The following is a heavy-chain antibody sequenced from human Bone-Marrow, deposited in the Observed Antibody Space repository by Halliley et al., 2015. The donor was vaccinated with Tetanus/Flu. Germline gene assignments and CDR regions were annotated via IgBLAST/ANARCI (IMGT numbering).Heavy chain of an antibody. CDR3: ANRGERWDLRLSES. CDR2: IYYSGSA. J-gene: IGHJ5*02. CDR1: GDSISGSNFY. Sequence: GLVKPSETLSLTCSVSGDSISGSNFYGGWIRQPPGKGLEWVGSIYYSGSASYNPSLKSRVTISVDTSKNQFSLKLSSVTAADTAVYYCANRGERWDLRLSESWGPGTLVTVSS. V-gene: IGHV4-39*01. D-gene: IGHD1-26*01.